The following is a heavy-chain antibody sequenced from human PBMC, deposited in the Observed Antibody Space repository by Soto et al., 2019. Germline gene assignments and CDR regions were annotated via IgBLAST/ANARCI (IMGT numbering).Heavy chain of an antibody. CDR1: GDSVSSNRAA. D-gene: IGHD4-17*01. J-gene: IGHJ4*02. CDR2: TYYRSKWYD. CDR3: ASEGAASTDYGGNIDY. Sequence: PSQTLSLTCAISGDSVSSNRAAWNCIRQSPSRGLEWLGRTYYRSKWYDDYAVSVKGRITINPDTSKNQFSLHLNSVTPEDTAVYYCASEGAASTDYGGNIDYWGPGTLVTVS. V-gene: IGHV6-1*01.